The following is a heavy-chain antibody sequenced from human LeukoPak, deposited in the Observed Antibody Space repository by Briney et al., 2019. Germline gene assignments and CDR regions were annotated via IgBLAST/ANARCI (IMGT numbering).Heavy chain of an antibody. Sequence: GGSLTLSCSASGFTFSSYAMQWVRQAPGKGLEYVSAISSNAGSTYSADSVKVRFTISRDNSKITLYLQMSSLRAECTSVCYCVIPGLGYGDSYYFDYWGQGTLVTVSS. CDR1: GFTFSSYA. J-gene: IGHJ4*02. V-gene: IGHV3-64D*06. CDR3: VIPGLGYGDSYYFDY. CDR2: ISSNAGST. D-gene: IGHD2-21*02.